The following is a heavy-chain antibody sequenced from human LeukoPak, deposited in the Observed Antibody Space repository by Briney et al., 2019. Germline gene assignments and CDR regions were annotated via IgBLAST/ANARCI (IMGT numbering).Heavy chain of an antibody. J-gene: IGHJ4*02. Sequence: SSETLSLTCTVSGGSISSGSYYWGWIRQPPGKGLEWIGSIYYSGTTYYNPSLKSRVTISVDTSKNQFSLKLSSVTAADTAVYYCARATAETLMIVVSSPFDYWGQGTLVTVSS. V-gene: IGHV4-39*07. CDR3: ARATAETLMIVVSSPFDY. CDR2: IYYSGTT. CDR1: GGSISSGSYY. D-gene: IGHD3-22*01.